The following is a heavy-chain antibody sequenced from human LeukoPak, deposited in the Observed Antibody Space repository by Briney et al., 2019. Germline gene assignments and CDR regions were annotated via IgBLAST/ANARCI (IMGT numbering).Heavy chain of an antibody. V-gene: IGHV1-2*02. CDR2: INPKTGGT. J-gene: IGHJ4*02. CDR1: GYTFTDSY. D-gene: IGHD3-10*01. CDR3: ARDGRLTIFVRGIITEGSPPKN. Sequence: ASVKVSCKASGYTFTDSYMHWVRQAPGQGLEWMGWINPKTGGTNYAQRFQGRVTMTRDTSIRAAYMELNSLRSDDTAVYYCARDGRLTIFVRGIITEGSPPKNWGQGTLVTVSS.